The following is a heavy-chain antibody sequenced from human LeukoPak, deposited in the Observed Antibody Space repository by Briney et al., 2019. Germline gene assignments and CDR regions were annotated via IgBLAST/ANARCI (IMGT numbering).Heavy chain of an antibody. CDR3: ARGVVTDANYMDV. Sequence: PSQTVSLSCTVPGGSVNSGRYYWTWIRQPAGKGLEWIGRLYTNDNTNYNRSLESRVSISLDTSKSQFYLQLTSVTAADTAVYFCARGVVTDANYMDVWSKGTPVTVSS. CDR2: LYTNDNT. CDR1: GGSVNSGRYY. D-gene: IGHD2-21*02. V-gene: IGHV4-61*02. J-gene: IGHJ6*03.